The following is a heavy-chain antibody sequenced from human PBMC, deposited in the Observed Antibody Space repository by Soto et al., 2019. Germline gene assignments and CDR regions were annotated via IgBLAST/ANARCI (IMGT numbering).Heavy chain of an antibody. CDR2: IYYSGST. D-gene: IGHD3-22*01. J-gene: IGHJ4*02. CDR1: GGSINTGGYY. V-gene: IGHV4-39*01. CDR3: ARQHYYDSSGYYTWN. Sequence: SSETLSLTCTVSGGSINTGGYYWGWIRQPPGKGLEWIGNIYYSGSTFYNPSLKSRVTLFVDTSKNRFSLKLSSMTAADTAVYYCARQHYYDSSGYYTWNWGQGTLVTVSS.